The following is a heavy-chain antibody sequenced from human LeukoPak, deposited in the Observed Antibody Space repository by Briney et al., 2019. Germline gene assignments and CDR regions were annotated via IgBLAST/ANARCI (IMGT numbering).Heavy chain of an antibody. V-gene: IGHV4-59*13. D-gene: IGHD3-22*01. CDR3: ARGGQSYYYDSSAGFDY. CDR1: GGSINRYY. J-gene: IGHJ4*02. CDR2: MYFRGTT. Sequence: SETLSLTCSISGGSINRYYWGWIRQPPGKELEWLGHMYFRGTTNYNPPLKSRVTISVDTSKNQFSLKLSSVTAADTAVYYCARGGQSYYYDSSAGFDYWGQGTLVTVSS.